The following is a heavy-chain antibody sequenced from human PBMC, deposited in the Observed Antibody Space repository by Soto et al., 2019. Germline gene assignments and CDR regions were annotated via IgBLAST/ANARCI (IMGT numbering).Heavy chain of an antibody. CDR3: ATVGNYGNFAY. CDR2: ISSNGGST. J-gene: IGHJ4*02. Sequence: EVQLVESGEDLVQPGGSLRLSCVASGFTFSNSAMYWVRQAPGKGLECVSSISSNGGSTYYADSVKGRFTISRDNSKNTLYRQMGSLRADDMAVYYCATVGNYGNFAYWGQGTLVTVSS. D-gene: IGHD3-10*01. CDR1: GFTFSNSA. V-gene: IGHV3-64*02.